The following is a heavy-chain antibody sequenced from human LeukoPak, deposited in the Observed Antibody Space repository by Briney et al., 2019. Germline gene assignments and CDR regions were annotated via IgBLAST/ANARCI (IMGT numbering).Heavy chain of an antibody. CDR3: ARGRTHRRLWLGESTGGPFDY. V-gene: IGHV1-18*01. J-gene: IGHJ4*02. Sequence: PVASVTVSCKASGYTFTSYGISWVRQAPGQGLEWMGWISGYNGNTNYAQTFQGRVTMTIETSTTTLYMELRSLRSDDTAVYYRARGRTHRRLWLGESTGGPFDYWGQGTLVTVSS. CDR2: ISGYNGNT. D-gene: IGHD3-10*01. CDR1: GYTFTSYG.